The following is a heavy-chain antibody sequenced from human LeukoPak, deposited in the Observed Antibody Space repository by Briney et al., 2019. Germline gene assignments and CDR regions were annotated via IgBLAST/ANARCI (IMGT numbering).Heavy chain of an antibody. J-gene: IGHJ6*03. CDR3: ARALLVTTSGYFYYYMDV. D-gene: IGHD2-8*02. CDR2: IYYSGST. CDR1: GGSISSYY. Sequence: SETLSLTCTVSGGSISSYYWSWLRQPPGKGLEWIGYIYYSGSTNYNPSLKSRVTMSVDMSKNQFSLKLSSVTAADTAVYYCARALLVTTSGYFYYYMDVWGKGTTVSVSS. V-gene: IGHV4-59*12.